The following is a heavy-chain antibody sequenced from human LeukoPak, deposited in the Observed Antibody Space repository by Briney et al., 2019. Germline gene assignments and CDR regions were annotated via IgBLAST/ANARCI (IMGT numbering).Heavy chain of an antibody. CDR1: GFSLSNARMG. Sequence: SGPVLVKPTETLTLTCTVSGFSLSNARMGVSWIRQPPGKALEWLAHIFSNDEKSYSTSLKSRLTISKDTSKSQVVLTMTNMDPVDTATYYCARPLRGGSYYYYYYYMDVWGKGTTVTVSS. D-gene: IGHD1-26*01. CDR2: IFSNDEK. CDR3: ARPLRGGSYYYYYYYMDV. V-gene: IGHV2-26*01. J-gene: IGHJ6*03.